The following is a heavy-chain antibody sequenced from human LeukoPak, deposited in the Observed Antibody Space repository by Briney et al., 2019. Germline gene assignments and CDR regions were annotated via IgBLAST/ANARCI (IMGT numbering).Heavy chain of an antibody. CDR1: GGSISSFC. V-gene: IGHV4-4*07. D-gene: IGHD2-21*01. Sequence: SETLSLTCTVSGGSISSFCWSWIRQPAGKLLEWIGRYCSSGDTNYNPSLKSRVTMSVDTFQNQFSLKLSSVTAADTAVYYCATGGGDLDHWGQGTLVTVSS. CDR2: YCSSGDT. J-gene: IGHJ5*02. CDR3: ATGGGDLDH.